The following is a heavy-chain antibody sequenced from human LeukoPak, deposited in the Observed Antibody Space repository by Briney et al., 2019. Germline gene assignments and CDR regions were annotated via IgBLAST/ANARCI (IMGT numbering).Heavy chain of an antibody. Sequence: PGGSLRLSCAASGFTFSSYGMSWVRQAPGKGLEWVSAISGSGGSTYYADSVKGRFTISRDNSKNTLYLQMNSLRAEDTAVYYCARTSHYVDIAATIPYGIYYFDYWGQGTLVTVSS. CDR1: GFTFSSYG. J-gene: IGHJ4*02. CDR2: ISGSGGST. D-gene: IGHD5-12*01. V-gene: IGHV3-23*01. CDR3: ARTSHYVDIAATIPYGIYYFDY.